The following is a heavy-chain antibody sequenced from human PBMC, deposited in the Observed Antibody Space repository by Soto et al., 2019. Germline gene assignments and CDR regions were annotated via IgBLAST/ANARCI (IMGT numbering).Heavy chain of an antibody. J-gene: IGHJ4*02. V-gene: IGHV3-74*01. Sequence: GGSLRLSCAASGFTFSSYWMHWVRQAPGKGLVWVSRINSDGSSTSYADSVKGRFTISRDNAKNTLYLQMNSLRAEDTAVYYCAGGPVLRFLEWFLDYWGQGTLVTVSS. CDR1: GFTFSSYW. D-gene: IGHD3-3*01. CDR3: AGGPVLRFLEWFLDY. CDR2: INSDGSST.